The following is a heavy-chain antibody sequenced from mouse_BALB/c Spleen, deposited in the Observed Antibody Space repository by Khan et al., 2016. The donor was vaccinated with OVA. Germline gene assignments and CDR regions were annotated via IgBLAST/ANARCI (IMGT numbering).Heavy chain of an antibody. J-gene: IGHJ4*01. D-gene: IGHD2-3*01. CDR2: ISSSGST. Sequence: EVQLQELGPGLVKPSQSLSITCTVTGYSITSDYARNWIRQFPGNKLEWMGYISSSGSTNYNPALKSRISITRDTSKNQFFLQLNSVTTEDTATYYCARDGSRYNYAMDYWGQGTSVTVSS. CDR3: ARDGSRYNYAMDY. V-gene: IGHV3-2*02. CDR1: GYSITSDYA.